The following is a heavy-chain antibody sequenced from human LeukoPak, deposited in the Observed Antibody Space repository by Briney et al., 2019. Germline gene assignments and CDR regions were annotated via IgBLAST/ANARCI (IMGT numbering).Heavy chain of an antibody. CDR1: GFTFISYA. D-gene: IGHD2-8*01. J-gene: IGHJ5*02. Sequence: VGSLRLSCAASGFTFISYAMSWVRRAPARGLEGVSAISGSGGGTYYADSVKGRFTIPRANSKPTMYPQMNRLRAEDTAVYYSANVYVVLPSYSNWFEPSGAGTLVTASP. CDR2: ISGSGGGT. CDR3: ANVYVVLPSYSNWFEP. V-gene: IGHV3-23*01.